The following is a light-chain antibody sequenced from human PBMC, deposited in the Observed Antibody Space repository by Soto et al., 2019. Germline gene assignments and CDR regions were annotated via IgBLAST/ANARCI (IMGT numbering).Light chain of an antibody. CDR2: KAS. CDR3: QQYNSHRT. CDR1: QSISSW. Sequence: DIQMTQSPSTLSASVGDRVTITCRASQSISSWLAWYQQKPGKAPKLLIYKASSLESGVPSRFSGGGSGTEFTLTISSLHPDYVATYYCQQYNSHRTFGQGTKVDIK. V-gene: IGKV1-5*03. J-gene: IGKJ1*01.